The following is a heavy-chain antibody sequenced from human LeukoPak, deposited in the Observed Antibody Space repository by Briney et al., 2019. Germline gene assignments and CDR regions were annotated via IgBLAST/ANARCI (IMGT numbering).Heavy chain of an antibody. J-gene: IGHJ1*01. CDR2: ISGSGGNT. CDR3: AKEEITFGGVIVKHFQH. Sequence: PGGSLRLSRAASGFTFSSYAMSWVRQAPGKGLEWVSLISGSGGNTYYADSVKGRFTISRDNSKNTLYLQMNSLRAEDTAVYYCAKEEITFGGVIVKHFQHWGQGTLVTVSS. D-gene: IGHD3-16*02. V-gene: IGHV3-23*01. CDR1: GFTFSSYA.